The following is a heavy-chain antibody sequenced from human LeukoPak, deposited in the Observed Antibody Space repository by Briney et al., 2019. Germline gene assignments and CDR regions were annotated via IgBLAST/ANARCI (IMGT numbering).Heavy chain of an antibody. D-gene: IGHD3-22*01. CDR3: ARDRRDSSGYYQDY. J-gene: IGHJ4*02. CDR1: GFTFSTYS. CDR2: ISSSSTTI. V-gene: IGHV3-48*01. Sequence: GGSLRLSCAASGFTFSTYSMFWVRQAPGKGLEWLSYISSSSTTIYYADSVKGRFTISRDNSKNTLYLQMNSLRAEDTAVYYCARDRRDSSGYYQDYWGQGTLVTVSS.